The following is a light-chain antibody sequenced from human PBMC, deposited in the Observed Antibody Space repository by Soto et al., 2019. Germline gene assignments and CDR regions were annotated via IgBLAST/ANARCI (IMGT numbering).Light chain of an antibody. CDR2: YDN. Sequence: QLVLTQPPSVSEAPRQRVTISCSGSNSNIGNNGVNWYQQLPGKAPKLLMYYDNLLPSGVSDRFSGSRSGTSASLAISGLQSEDEADYYCAAWDDSLNGYVFGAGTKLTVL. J-gene: IGLJ1*01. V-gene: IGLV1-36*01. CDR3: AAWDDSLNGYV. CDR1: NSNIGNNG.